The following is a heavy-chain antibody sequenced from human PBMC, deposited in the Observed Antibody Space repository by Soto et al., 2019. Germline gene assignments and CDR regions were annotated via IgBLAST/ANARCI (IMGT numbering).Heavy chain of an antibody. CDR1: DDSINTETW. Sequence: SATRSLSRAVSDDSINTETWWRWPRQLPGTGLEWTGEIKHTGDANANPALRSRVSMSVDRTKNQFFLNLRSESAADTAVYFCAREGRLHWFESWGQGTLVTVSS. V-gene: IGHV4-4*02. CDR3: AREGRLHWFES. CDR2: IKHTGDA. J-gene: IGHJ5*01.